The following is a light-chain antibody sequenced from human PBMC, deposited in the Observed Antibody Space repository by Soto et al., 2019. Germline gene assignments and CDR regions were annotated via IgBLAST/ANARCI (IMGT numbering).Light chain of an antibody. J-gene: IGLJ2*01. Sequence: QSVLTQPPSASGTPGQRVTISCSGGSSNIGSNTVNWYQQLPGTAPNLLIYSNNQRPSGVPDRFSGSKSGTSASLALSGLQSEDEADYYCAAWDDSLNAVVFGGGTKLTVL. CDR1: SSNIGSNT. CDR2: SNN. V-gene: IGLV1-44*01. CDR3: AAWDDSLNAVV.